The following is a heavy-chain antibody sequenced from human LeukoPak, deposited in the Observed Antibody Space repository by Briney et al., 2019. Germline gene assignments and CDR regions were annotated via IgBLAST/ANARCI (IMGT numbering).Heavy chain of an antibody. J-gene: IGHJ6*02. D-gene: IGHD5-12*01. CDR3: ARADIVATIHYYYYGMDV. V-gene: IGHV1-18*01. CDR2: ISAYNGNT. CDR1: GYTFTSYG. Sequence: GAAVEGADKGAGYTFTSYGISWVRQAPGQGLNWMGWISAYNGNTNYAQKLQGRVTMTTDTSTSTAYMELRSLRSDDTAVYYCARADIVATIHYYYYGMDVWGQGTTVPVSS.